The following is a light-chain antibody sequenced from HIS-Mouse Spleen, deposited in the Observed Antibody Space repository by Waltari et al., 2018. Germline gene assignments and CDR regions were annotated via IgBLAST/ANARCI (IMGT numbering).Light chain of an antibody. Sequence: EIVLTQSPGTLSLSPGERATLSCRASQSVSSSYLAWYQQQPGQAPTLLIYGASSRSTGIPDRFSGSGSGTDFTLTISRLEPEDFAVYYCQQYGSSPPALTFGGGTKVEIK. J-gene: IGKJ4*01. V-gene: IGKV3-20*01. CDR2: GAS. CDR1: QSVSSSY. CDR3: QQYGSSPPALT.